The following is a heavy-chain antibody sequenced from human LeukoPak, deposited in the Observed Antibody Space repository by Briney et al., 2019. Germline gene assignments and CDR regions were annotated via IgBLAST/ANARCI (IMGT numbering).Heavy chain of an antibody. Sequence: HTGGSLRLACAASGFTFDDFAMHWVRQVPGKGLEWVSGIAWNGGRAAFADSVKGRFNISGDNDKNSLYLEMNRLRAEDTGVYCCVKDRESFLRGCSWGMDVWGQGTAVTVSS. J-gene: IGHJ6*02. D-gene: IGHD3-16*01. CDR2: IAWNGGRA. CDR3: VKDRESFLRGCSWGMDV. V-gene: IGHV3-9*01. CDR1: GFTFDDFA.